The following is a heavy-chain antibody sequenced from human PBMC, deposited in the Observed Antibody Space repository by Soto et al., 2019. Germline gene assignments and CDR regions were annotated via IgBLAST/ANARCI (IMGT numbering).Heavy chain of an antibody. CDR3: ARRRGYGIVVVPAGRFDP. D-gene: IGHD2-2*01. Sequence: SETLSLTCAVSGGSISSSNWWSWVRQPPGKGLEWIGEIYHSGSTNYNPSLKSRFTISVDKSKNQFSLKLSSVTAADTAVYYCARRRGYGIVVVPAGRFDPWGQGTRVTFSS. J-gene: IGHJ5*02. CDR2: IYHSGST. V-gene: IGHV4-4*02. CDR1: GGSISSSNW.